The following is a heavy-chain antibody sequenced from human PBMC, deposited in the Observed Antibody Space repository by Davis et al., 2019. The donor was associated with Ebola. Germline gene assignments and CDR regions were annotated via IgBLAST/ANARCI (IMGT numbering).Heavy chain of an antibody. J-gene: IGHJ6*02. CDR3: AKALPHSVVVVAATPVGMDV. CDR1: GFTFSSYV. CDR2: IWYDGNTK. D-gene: IGHD2-15*01. V-gene: IGHV3-33*06. Sequence: GESLKISCAASGFTFSSYVMHWVRQAPGRGLEWVTLIWYDGNTKNYADSVKGRFTISRHNSNNTLYLQMDSLRAEDTAVYYCAKALPHSVVVVAATPVGMDVWGQGTTVTVSS.